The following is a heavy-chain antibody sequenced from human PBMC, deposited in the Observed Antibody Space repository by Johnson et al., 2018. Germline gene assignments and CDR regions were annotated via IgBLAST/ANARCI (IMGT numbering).Heavy chain of an antibody. CDR3: AKGGGSGYFDY. CDR1: GDSISPYS. D-gene: IGHD6-25*01. J-gene: IGHJ4*02. CDR2: IYYSGNT. V-gene: IGHV4-59*01. Sequence: QVQLQESGPGLVRPSETLSLTCTVSGDSISPYSWTLIRQPPGKRLEWIGYIYYSGNTNYNPSLKSRVTISVDKSRNQFPLSLSSVTAADTAVYYCAKGGGSGYFDYWGQGTLVTVSA.